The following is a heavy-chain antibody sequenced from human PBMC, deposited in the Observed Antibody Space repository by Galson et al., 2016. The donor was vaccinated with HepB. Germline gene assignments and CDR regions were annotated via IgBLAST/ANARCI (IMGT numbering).Heavy chain of an antibody. CDR3: ANDAKRMPTGNGGIYDY. CDR2: ISGSGDNT. D-gene: IGHD1-1*01. Sequence: SLRLSCAASKFTFSTCAMSWVRQAPGKGLEWVSTISGSGDNTFHAESVKGRFTISRDNPRNTLFLQMNSLTAEDTAVYYCANDAKRMPTGNGGIYDYWGQGTLVTVSS. V-gene: IGHV3-23*01. J-gene: IGHJ4*02. CDR1: KFTFSTCA.